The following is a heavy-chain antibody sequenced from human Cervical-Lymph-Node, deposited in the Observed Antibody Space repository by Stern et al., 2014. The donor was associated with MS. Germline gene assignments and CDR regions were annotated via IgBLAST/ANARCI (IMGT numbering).Heavy chain of an antibody. Sequence: QVQLVQSGAEVKKPGASVKVSCKASGYTFTSYDINWVRQATGQGLEWMAWMNRNSANTGYAQKFQGRVTMTRNTSISTAYMELSSLRSEDTAVYYCARDSGGSYYPPDAFDIWGQGTMVTVSS. D-gene: IGHD1-26*01. CDR1: GYTFTSYD. CDR2: MNRNSANT. V-gene: IGHV1-8*01. J-gene: IGHJ3*02. CDR3: ARDSGGSYYPPDAFDI.